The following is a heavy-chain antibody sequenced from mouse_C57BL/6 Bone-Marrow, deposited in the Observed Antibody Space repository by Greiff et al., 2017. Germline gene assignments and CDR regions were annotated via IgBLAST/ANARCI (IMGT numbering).Heavy chain of an antibody. CDR3: ARGGSTMSDY. Sequence: EVQGVESGGGLVKPGGSLKLSCAASGFTFSSYAMSWVRQTPEKRLEWVATISDGGSYTYYPDNVQGRFTISRDNAKNNLYLQMSHLKSEDTAMYYCARGGSTMSDYWGQGTTLTVSS. D-gene: IGHD2-4*01. V-gene: IGHV5-4*01. CDR1: GFTFSSYA. CDR2: ISDGGSYT. J-gene: IGHJ2*01.